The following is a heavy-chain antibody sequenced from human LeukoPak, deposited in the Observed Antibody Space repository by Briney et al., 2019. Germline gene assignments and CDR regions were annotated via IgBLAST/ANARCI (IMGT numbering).Heavy chain of an antibody. J-gene: IGHJ4*02. D-gene: IGHD3-22*01. CDR1: GGTFSSYA. Sequence: ASVKVSCKASGGTFSSYANSWVRQAPGQGLEWMGWINTNTGNPTYAQGFTGRFVFSLDTSVSTAYLQISSLKAEDTAVYYCARDDSSGASHYWGQGTLVTVSS. CDR3: ARDDSSGASHY. CDR2: INTNTGNP. V-gene: IGHV7-4-1*02.